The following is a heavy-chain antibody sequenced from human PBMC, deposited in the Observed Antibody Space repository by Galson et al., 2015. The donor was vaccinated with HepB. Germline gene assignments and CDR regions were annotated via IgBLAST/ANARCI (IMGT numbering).Heavy chain of an antibody. V-gene: IGHV3-48*02. CDR3: ARDPFTTVTTHYYYYGMDV. CDR2: ISSSSSTI. D-gene: IGHD4-17*01. CDR1: GFTFSSYS. Sequence: SLRLSCAASGFTFSSYSMNWVRQAPGKGLEWVSYISSSSSTIYYVDSVKGRFTISRDNAKNSLYLQMNSLRDEDTAVYYCARDPFTTVTTHYYYYGMDVWGQGTTVTVSS. J-gene: IGHJ6*02.